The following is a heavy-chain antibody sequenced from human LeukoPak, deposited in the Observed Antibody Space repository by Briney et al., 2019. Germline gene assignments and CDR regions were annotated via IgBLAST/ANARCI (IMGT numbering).Heavy chain of an antibody. D-gene: IGHD6-19*01. CDR2: ISYDGSNK. CDR1: GFTFSSYG. V-gene: IGHV3-30*03. J-gene: IGHJ5*02. CDR3: ASTPNSSGWYSGPWFDP. Sequence: AGSLRLSCAASGFTFSSYGMHWVRQAPGKGLEGVADISYDGSNKYYADSVKGRFTISRGNSKNTLYLQMNSLRAEDTAVYYCASTPNSSGWYSGPWFDPWGQGTLVTVSS.